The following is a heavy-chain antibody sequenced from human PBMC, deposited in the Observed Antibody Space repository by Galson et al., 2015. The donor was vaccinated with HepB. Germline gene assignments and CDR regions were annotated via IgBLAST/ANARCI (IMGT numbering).Heavy chain of an antibody. Sequence: SVKVSCKASGYTFTSYGISWVRQAPGQGLEWMGWISAYNGNTNYAQKLQGRVTMTTDTSTSTAYMELRSLRSDDTAVYYCARTTTPRNYGDYVDPWGQGTLVTVSS. D-gene: IGHD4-17*01. CDR3: ARTTTPRNYGDYVDP. CDR2: ISAYNGNT. CDR1: GYTFTSYG. V-gene: IGHV1-18*01. J-gene: IGHJ5*02.